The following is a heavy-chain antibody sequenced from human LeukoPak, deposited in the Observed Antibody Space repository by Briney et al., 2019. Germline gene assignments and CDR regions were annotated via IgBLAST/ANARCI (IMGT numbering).Heavy chain of an antibody. CDR2: IYYSGST. D-gene: IGHD2-21*02. J-gene: IGHJ4*02. Sequence: SETLSLTCTVSGGSFSSSSYYWGWIRQPPGKGLEWIGSIYYSGSTYDNPSLKSRVTISVDTSKNQFSLRLSSVTAADTAVYYCARVGRYCGGDCYLDYWGQGTLVTVSS. CDR1: GGSFSSSSYY. CDR3: ARVGRYCGGDCYLDY. V-gene: IGHV4-39*07.